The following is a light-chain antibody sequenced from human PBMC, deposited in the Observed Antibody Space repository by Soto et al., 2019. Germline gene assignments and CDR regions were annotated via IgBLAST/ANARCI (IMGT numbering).Light chain of an antibody. CDR2: DAS. CDR1: QSVSSY. Sequence: EIVLTQSPGTLSLSPGERAALSCRASQSVSSYLAWYQQNPGQAPRLLIYDASNRATGIPARFSGSGSGTDFTLTISSLEPEDFAVYYCQQHSNWPLTFGGGTKVDIK. V-gene: IGKV3-11*01. J-gene: IGKJ4*01. CDR3: QQHSNWPLT.